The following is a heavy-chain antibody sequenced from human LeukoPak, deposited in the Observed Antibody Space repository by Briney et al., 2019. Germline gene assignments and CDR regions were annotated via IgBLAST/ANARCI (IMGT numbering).Heavy chain of an antibody. CDR1: GGSISSYY. CDR2: IYYSGST. Sequence: KPSETLSLTCTVSGGSISSYYWSWIRQPPGKGLEWIGYIYYSGSTIYNPSLKSRVTISVDTSKNQFSLKLSSVTAADTAVYYCARAGYSSGWYIDYWGQGTLVTVSS. J-gene: IGHJ4*02. CDR3: ARAGYSSGWYIDY. D-gene: IGHD6-19*01. V-gene: IGHV4-59*01.